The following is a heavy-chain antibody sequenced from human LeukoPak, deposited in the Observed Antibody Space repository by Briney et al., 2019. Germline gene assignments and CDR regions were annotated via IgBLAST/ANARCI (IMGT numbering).Heavy chain of an antibody. J-gene: IGHJ4*02. V-gene: IGHV3-30*02. D-gene: IGHD3-22*01. CDR3: AKGGYDSSRYYHY. CDR1: GFTFDDYG. Sequence: GGSLRLSCSPSGFTFDDYGMHWVRPPPGKGREWGASIWQDGSNQYSPDSVKGRFTITRDNSKNTLYLQMNSLRAEDMAVYYCAKGGYDSSRYYHYWGQGTLVTVSS. CDR2: IWQDGSNQ.